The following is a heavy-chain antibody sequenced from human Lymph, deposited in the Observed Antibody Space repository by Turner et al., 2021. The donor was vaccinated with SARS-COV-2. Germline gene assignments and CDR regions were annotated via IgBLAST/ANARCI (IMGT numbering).Heavy chain of an antibody. V-gene: IGHV1-2*02. CDR1: GYIFTGYY. D-gene: IGHD4-17*01. CDR2: INPNSGGT. Sequence: QVQLVQSGAEVKRPGASVKVSCKASGYIFTGYYMHWERQAPGQGLEWMGWINPNSGGTNHAQKFQGRVTMTRDTSISTAYMEVSRLRSDDTAVYYCARDTRGDYSYYYDGMDVWGQGTTVTVSS. J-gene: IGHJ6*02. CDR3: ARDTRGDYSYYYDGMDV.